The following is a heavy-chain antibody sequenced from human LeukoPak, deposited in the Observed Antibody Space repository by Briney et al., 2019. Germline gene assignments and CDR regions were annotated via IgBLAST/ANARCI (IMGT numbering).Heavy chain of an antibody. J-gene: IGHJ4*02. Sequence: GSLRLSCAASGFTVSSNYMSWVRQAPGKGLEWVSVIYSGGSTYYADSVKGRFTISRDNSKNTLYLQMNSLRAEDTAVYYCARNWVAAAGTDYWGQGTLVTVSS. V-gene: IGHV3-53*01. D-gene: IGHD6-13*01. CDR3: ARNWVAAAGTDY. CDR1: GFTVSSNY. CDR2: IYSGGST.